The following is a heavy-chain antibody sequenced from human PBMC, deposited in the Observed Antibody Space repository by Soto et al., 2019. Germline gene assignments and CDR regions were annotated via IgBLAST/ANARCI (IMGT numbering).Heavy chain of an antibody. J-gene: IGHJ4*02. CDR1: GYTFTSYY. CDR2: INPSGGST. Sequence: QVQLVQSGAEVKKPGASVKVSCKASGYTFTSYYMHWVRQAPGQGLEWMGIINPSGGSTSYAQKFQGRVTMTRDTSTSTVYMELSSPRSEDTAVYYCARESSMVRGGYLFDYWGQGTLVTVSS. V-gene: IGHV1-46*01. CDR3: ARESSMVRGGYLFDY. D-gene: IGHD3-10*01.